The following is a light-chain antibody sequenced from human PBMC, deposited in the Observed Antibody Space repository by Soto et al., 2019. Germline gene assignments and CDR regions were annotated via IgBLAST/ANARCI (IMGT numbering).Light chain of an antibody. Sequence: DIQMTQSPSTLSASIGDRVTITCRASQNISSCLAWYQQRPGKAPKVLIYKASTLESGVPSRFNGSGSGTEFALTISSLQPDDFATYYCQHYNTYSYTFGQGTKLEIK. V-gene: IGKV1-5*03. CDR1: QNISSC. CDR2: KAS. CDR3: QHYNTYSYT. J-gene: IGKJ2*01.